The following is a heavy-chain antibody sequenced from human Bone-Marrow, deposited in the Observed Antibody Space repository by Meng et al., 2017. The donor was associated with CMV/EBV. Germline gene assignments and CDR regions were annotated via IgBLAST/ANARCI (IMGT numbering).Heavy chain of an antibody. J-gene: IGHJ3*02. Sequence: GESLKISCSASGFTVNNNYMKWVRQAPGKGLEWISVFYSGGNTFYADSMKGRFTISRDNSKNTIYLLMNSLRAEDTAIYYCASLDYGGNEDVLDIWGQGTMVTVSS. CDR3: ASLDYGGNEDVLDI. CDR2: FYSGGNT. V-gene: IGHV3-53*01. D-gene: IGHD4-23*01. CDR1: GFTVNNNY.